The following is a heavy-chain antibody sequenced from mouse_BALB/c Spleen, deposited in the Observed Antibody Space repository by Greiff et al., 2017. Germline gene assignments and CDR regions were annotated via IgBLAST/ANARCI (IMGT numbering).Heavy chain of an antibody. CDR2: ISSGGST. J-gene: IGHJ3*01. CDR1: GFTFSSYA. CDR3: AREEDYAWFAY. V-gene: IGHV5-6-5*01. D-gene: IGHD1-1*02. Sequence: EVQVVESGGGLVKPGGSLKLSCAASGFTFSSYAMSWVRQTPEKRLEWVASISSGGSTYYPDSVKGRFTISRDNARNILYLQMSSLRSEDSAMYYCAREEDYAWFAYWGQGTLVTVSA.